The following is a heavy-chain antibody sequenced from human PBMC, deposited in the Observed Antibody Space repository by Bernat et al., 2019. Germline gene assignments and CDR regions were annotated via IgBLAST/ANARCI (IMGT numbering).Heavy chain of an antibody. V-gene: IGHV3-30*18. Sequence: QVQLVESGGGVVQPGRSLRPSCAASGFTFSSYGMHWVRQAPGKGLEWVAVISYDGSNKYYADSVKGRFTISRDNSKNTLYLQMNSLRAEDTAVYYCAKDPMFWSGYSDNWGQGTLVTVSS. CDR1: GFTFSSYG. J-gene: IGHJ4*02. CDR2: ISYDGSNK. CDR3: AKDPMFWSGYSDN. D-gene: IGHD3-3*01.